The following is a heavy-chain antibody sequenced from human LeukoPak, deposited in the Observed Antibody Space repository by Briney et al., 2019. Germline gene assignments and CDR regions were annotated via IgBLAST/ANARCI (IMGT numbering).Heavy chain of an antibody. CDR3: AKDLGYGDYGLEYFDY. Sequence: PGRSLRLSCAASGFTFSSYGMHWVRQAPGKGLEWVAVISYDGSNKYYADSVKGRFTISRDNSKNTLYLQMNSLRAEDTAVYYCAKDLGYGDYGLEYFDYWGQGTLVTVSS. D-gene: IGHD4-17*01. CDR2: ISYDGSNK. J-gene: IGHJ4*02. V-gene: IGHV3-30*18. CDR1: GFTFSSYG.